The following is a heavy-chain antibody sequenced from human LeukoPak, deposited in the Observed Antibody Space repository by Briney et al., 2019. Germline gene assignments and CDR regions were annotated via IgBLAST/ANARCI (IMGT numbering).Heavy chain of an antibody. CDR2: IYHSGST. V-gene: IGHV4-38-2*02. CDR3: AGGGFLEWLHTDY. J-gene: IGHJ4*02. D-gene: IGHD3-3*01. Sequence: SETLSLTCTVSGYSISSGYYWGWVRQPPGKGLEWIGSIYHSGSTYYNPSLKSRVTISVDTSKNQFSLKLSSVTAADTAVYYCAGGGFLEWLHTDYWGQGTLVTVSS. CDR1: GYSISSGYY.